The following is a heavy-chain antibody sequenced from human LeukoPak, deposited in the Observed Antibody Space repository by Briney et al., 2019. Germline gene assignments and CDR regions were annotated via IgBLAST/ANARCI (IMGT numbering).Heavy chain of an antibody. CDR1: GFTFSSYW. J-gene: IGHJ3*02. Sequence: AGGSLRLSCAASGFTFSSYWMSWVRLAPGKGLEWVANIKQDGSEKYYVDSVKGRFTISRDNAKNSLYLQMNSLRAEDTAVYYCARWDTAMAEDAFDIWGQGTMVTVSS. CDR2: IKQDGSEK. D-gene: IGHD5-18*01. CDR3: ARWDTAMAEDAFDI. V-gene: IGHV3-7*01.